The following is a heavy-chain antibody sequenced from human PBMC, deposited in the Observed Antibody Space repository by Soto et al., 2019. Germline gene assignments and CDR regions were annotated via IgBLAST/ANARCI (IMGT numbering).Heavy chain of an antibody. CDR2: IYYSGST. D-gene: IGHD3-9*01. Sequence: PSETLSLTCTVSVGSISSSSYYWGWIRQPPGKGLEWIGSIYYSGSTYYNPSLKSRVTISVDTSKNQFSLKLSSVTAADTAVYYCARQGWGIVRYFDRLSNAVYYYYGMDLWCQRNTVT. J-gene: IGHJ6*02. V-gene: IGHV4-39*01. CDR3: ARQGWGIVRYFDRLSNAVYYYYGMDL. CDR1: VGSISSSSYY.